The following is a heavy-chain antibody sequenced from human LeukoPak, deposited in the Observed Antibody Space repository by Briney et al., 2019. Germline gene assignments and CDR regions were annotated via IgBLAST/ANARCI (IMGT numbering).Heavy chain of an antibody. CDR2: ISGSGGNT. Sequence: GGSLRLSCAASGFTFSSYAMSWVRQAPGKGLEWVSAISGSGGNTFYADSVKGRFTISRDNSKNTLSLQLTSPRAEDTGIYFCARDGGHPLTSYYRAYWGQGTLVTVSS. V-gene: IGHV3-23*01. D-gene: IGHD4-11*01. J-gene: IGHJ4*02. CDR3: ARDGGHPLTSYYRAY. CDR1: GFTFSSYA.